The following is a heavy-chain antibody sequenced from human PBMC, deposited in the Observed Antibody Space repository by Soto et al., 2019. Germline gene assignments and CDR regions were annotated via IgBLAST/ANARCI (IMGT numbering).Heavy chain of an antibody. CDR2: FIAMLGTP. Sequence: SVKVSCKXSGGTFGSQGIAWVRQAPGQGLEWMGGFIAMLGTPTYAKKVQGRATISADESLTSSYLELRSLRSEDTGVYFCARGAMANFDYWGRGTVVTVSS. CDR1: GGTFGSQG. V-gene: IGHV1-69*13. J-gene: IGHJ4*02. D-gene: IGHD5-18*01. CDR3: ARGAMANFDY.